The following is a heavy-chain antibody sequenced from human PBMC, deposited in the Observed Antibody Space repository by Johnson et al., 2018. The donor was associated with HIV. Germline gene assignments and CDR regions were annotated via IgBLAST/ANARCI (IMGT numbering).Heavy chain of an antibody. D-gene: IGHD2-8*01. V-gene: IGHV3-11*04. CDR1: GFMFSDYY. Sequence: QVQLVESEGGLVKPGGSLRLSCAASGFMFSDYYMSWIRQAPGKGLEWISYISSSSANIYYADSVKGRFTISRDNSKNTLYLQMNSLRVEDTAVYYGVQGVPNPAGACDIWGRGTMVTVSS. CDR2: ISSSSANI. J-gene: IGHJ3*02. CDR3: VQGVPNPAGACDI.